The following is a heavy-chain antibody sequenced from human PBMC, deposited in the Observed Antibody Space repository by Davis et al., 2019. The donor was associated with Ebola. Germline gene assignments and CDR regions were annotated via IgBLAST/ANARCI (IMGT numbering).Heavy chain of an antibody. CDR2: IYSGGST. D-gene: IGHD4-11*01. CDR1: RFTVSSNY. Sequence: GGSLRLSCAASRFTVSSNYMSWVRQAPGKGLEWVSVIYSGGSTYYADSVKGRFTISRDNSKNTMYLEMNSLRVEDTAMYYCAKRDDSNDYPYYFDCWGQGTLVTVSS. J-gene: IGHJ4*02. CDR3: AKRDDSNDYPYYFDC. V-gene: IGHV3-53*01.